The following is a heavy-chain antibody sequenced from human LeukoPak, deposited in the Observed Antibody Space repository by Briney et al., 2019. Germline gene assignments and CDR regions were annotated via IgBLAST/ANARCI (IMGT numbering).Heavy chain of an antibody. Sequence: GGSLRLSCAASGFTFSSYAMSWVRQVPGKGLEWVSAISGSGGTTYYADSVKGRFTISRDNSKNTLYLQMNSLRAEDAAVYYCAKGYEYYYDSSGYYHVGGDYWGQGTLVTVSS. CDR1: GFTFSSYA. CDR2: ISGSGGTT. CDR3: AKGYEYYYDSSGYYHVGGDY. V-gene: IGHV3-23*01. J-gene: IGHJ4*02. D-gene: IGHD3-22*01.